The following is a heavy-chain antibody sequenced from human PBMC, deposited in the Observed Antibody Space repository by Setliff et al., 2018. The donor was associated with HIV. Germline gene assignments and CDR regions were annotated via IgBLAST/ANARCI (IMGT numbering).Heavy chain of an antibody. Sequence: SETLSLTCTVSSGSFSSRHYWGWTRQSPGKGLEWIGSVSYSGTTYYNPSLRSRITISVDTSKNQFSLIVSSVTAADTATYYCARAASYYDSSGYWAPPKYFDYWGQGTLVTVSS. D-gene: IGHD3-22*01. V-gene: IGHV4-39*01. CDR3: ARAASYYDSSGYWAPPKYFDY. J-gene: IGHJ4*02. CDR1: SGSFSSRHY. CDR2: VSYSGTT.